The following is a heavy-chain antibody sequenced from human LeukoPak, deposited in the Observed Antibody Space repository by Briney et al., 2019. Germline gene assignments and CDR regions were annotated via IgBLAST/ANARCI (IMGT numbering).Heavy chain of an antibody. D-gene: IGHD6-6*01. CDR2: IYSGGST. Sequence: GGSLRLSCAAPGFTVSSNYMSWVRQAPGKGLEWVSVIYSGGSTYYADSVKGRFTISRDNSKNTLYLQMNSLRAEDTAVYYCASGGYSTYSSSSGFDYWGQGTLVTVSS. CDR3: ASGGYSTYSSSSGFDY. J-gene: IGHJ4*02. V-gene: IGHV3-53*01. CDR1: GFTVSSNY.